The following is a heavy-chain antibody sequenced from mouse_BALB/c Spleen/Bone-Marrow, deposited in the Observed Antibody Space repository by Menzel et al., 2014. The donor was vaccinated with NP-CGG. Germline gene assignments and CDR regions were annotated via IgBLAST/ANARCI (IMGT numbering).Heavy chain of an antibody. J-gene: IGHJ2*01. CDR2: IDPADDTT. V-gene: IGHV14-3*02. CDR3: ARGTRHYFDY. CDR1: GFNIKDTY. Sequence: EVKLMESGAELVKPGASVKLSCTTSGFNIKDTYIHWVKRRPEQGLDWIGRIDPADDTTIYDPKFQDKATITTDTSSSMAYLQLSSLTSEDAAVYFCARGTRHYFDYWGQGTTLTVSS. D-gene: IGHD1-2*01.